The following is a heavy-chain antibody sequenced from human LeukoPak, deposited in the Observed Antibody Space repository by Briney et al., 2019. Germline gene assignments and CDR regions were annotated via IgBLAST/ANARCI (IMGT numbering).Heavy chain of an antibody. CDR2: MTGNGGTV. V-gene: IGHV3-23*01. Sequence: PGGSLRLSCAGSGLSFSDFAMTWVRQAPGKGLEWVSSMTGNGGTVVYTDSVKGRFTMSRDNSKNTVYLQMNSLRAEDTALYYCTKDPNGSYIGAFDPWGLGTLVTVSS. CDR1: GLSFSDFA. CDR3: TKDPNGSYIGAFDP. D-gene: IGHD2-15*01. J-gene: IGHJ5*02.